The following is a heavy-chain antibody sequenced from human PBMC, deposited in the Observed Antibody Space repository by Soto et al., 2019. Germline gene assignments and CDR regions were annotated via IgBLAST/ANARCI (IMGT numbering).Heavy chain of an antibody. CDR3: ARTLGSNYVPYYYMDV. J-gene: IGHJ6*03. CDR2: IYPGDSDT. V-gene: IGHV5-51*03. Sequence: EVQLVPSGAEVKKPGASLKISCKGSGYSFTSYWIGWVRQMPGKGLEWMGIIYPGDSDTRYSPSFQGQVTISADKSISTAYLQWSSLKASDTAMYYCARTLGSNYVPYYYMDVWGKGTPVTVSS. D-gene: IGHD4-4*01. CDR1: GYSFTSYW.